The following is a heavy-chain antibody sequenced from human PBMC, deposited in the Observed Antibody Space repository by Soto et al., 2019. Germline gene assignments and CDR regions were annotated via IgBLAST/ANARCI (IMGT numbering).Heavy chain of an antibody. Sequence: SETLSLTCTVSGGSINTFYWSWVRQPAGKGLEWIGRIFSSGSTSFNPSLESRVAMSVDTSKNHFSLNLSSVTAADMAVYYCAREGSYSAYNFAHGIQLWSFDFWGQGALVTVS. V-gene: IGHV4-4*07. CDR3: AREGSYSAYNFAHGIQLWSFDF. CDR1: GGSINTFY. J-gene: IGHJ4*02. D-gene: IGHD5-12*01. CDR2: IFSSGST.